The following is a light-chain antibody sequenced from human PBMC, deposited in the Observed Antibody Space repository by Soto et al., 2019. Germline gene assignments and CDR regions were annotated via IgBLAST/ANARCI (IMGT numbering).Light chain of an antibody. V-gene: IGKV3-20*01. J-gene: IGKJ1*01. CDR1: ESVASSY. CDR2: GAS. CDR3: RQYGSSPWA. Sequence: EIVLTQSPGTLSLSPGERATLSCRASESVASSYLAWYQQKPGQAPRLLIYGASSRAPGIPDRFSGRGSGTDFTLTISRLEPEDFAVYYCRQYGSSPWAFGPGTKVEIK.